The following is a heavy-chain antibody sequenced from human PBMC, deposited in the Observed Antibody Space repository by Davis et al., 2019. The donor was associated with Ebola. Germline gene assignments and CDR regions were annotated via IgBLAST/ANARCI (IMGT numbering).Heavy chain of an antibody. J-gene: IGHJ6*02. Sequence: SVKVSCKASGGTFSSYTLNWVRRAPGQGLEWMGRIIPILGIVNYAQKFQGRVTITADKSTSTAYMELSSLRSEDTAVYYCATRPHFAVDFWGQGTTVTVSS. CDR2: IIPILGIV. CDR1: GGTFSSYT. V-gene: IGHV1-69*02. CDR3: ATRPHFAVDF.